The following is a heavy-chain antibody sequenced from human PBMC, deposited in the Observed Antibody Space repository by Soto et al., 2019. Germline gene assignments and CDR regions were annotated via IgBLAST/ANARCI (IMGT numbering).Heavy chain of an antibody. V-gene: IGHV3-11*01. CDR2: ISSSGSTI. Sequence: QVQLVESGGGLVKPGGSLRLSCAASGFTFSDYYMSWIRQAPGKGLEWVSYISSSGSTIYYTDSVKGRFTISRDNAKNSLYLQMSSLRAEDTAVYYCARDFLVVPAATPVCAFDIWGQGTMVTVSS. CDR3: ARDFLVVPAATPVCAFDI. CDR1: GFTFSDYY. J-gene: IGHJ3*02. D-gene: IGHD2-2*01.